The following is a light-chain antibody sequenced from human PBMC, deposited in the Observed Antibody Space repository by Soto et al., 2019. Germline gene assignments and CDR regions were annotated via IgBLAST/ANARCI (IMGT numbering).Light chain of an antibody. Sequence: EIVLTQSPGTLSLSPGERVTLSCRASQSISSTFLAWYQHKPGQAPRVLIYGTSRRASGIPDRFSGGGSGTEFTLTISRLEPEDFAVYYCQQYDSSWTFGQGTKVEVK. J-gene: IGKJ1*01. V-gene: IGKV3-20*01. CDR3: QQYDSSWT. CDR2: GTS. CDR1: QSISSTF.